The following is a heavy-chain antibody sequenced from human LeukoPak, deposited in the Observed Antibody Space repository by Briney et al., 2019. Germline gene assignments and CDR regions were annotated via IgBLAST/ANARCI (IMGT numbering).Heavy chain of an antibody. D-gene: IGHD6-19*01. CDR2: INHSGST. CDR1: GGSFSGYY. V-gene: IGHV4-34*01. CDR3: AKRITEAAGIYFDS. Sequence: PSETLSLTCAVYGGSFSGYYWSWIRQPPGKGLEWIGEINHSGSTNYNPSLKSRVTISVDTSKNQFSLKLSSVTAADTAVYFCAKRITEAAGIYFDSWGQGTLVTVSS. J-gene: IGHJ4*02.